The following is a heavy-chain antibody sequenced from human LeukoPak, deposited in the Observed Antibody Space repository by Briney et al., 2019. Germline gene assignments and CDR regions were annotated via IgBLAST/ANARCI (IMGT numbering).Heavy chain of an antibody. Sequence: GGSLRLSCAASGFTFSNYGMSWVRQAPGKGLEWVSSISGGGVSKYYAGSVKGRFTISRDNSKNTLYLQMNSLRAEDTAIYYCASRIGWLGPPPDNWRQGTLVTVSS. CDR1: GFTFSNYG. D-gene: IGHD3-10*01. CDR2: ISGGGVSK. J-gene: IGHJ4*02. V-gene: IGHV3-23*01. CDR3: ASRIGWLGPPPDN.